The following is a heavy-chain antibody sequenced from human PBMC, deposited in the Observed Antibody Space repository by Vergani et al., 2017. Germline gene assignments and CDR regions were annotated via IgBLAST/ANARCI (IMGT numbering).Heavy chain of an antibody. J-gene: IGHJ4*02. V-gene: IGHV4-31*03. CDR2: IYSTGST. Sequence: QVQLQESGPGLVKPSQTLSLTCSVSGDSISSGVYYWNWIRQHPGKGLEWIGYIYSTGSTHHNPSLRRRINMSVDTSKTQFSLSLSSVTAADTAMYYCARESYDDETGYMPSFEYWGQGALVTVSS. D-gene: IGHD3-9*01. CDR1: GDSISSGVYY. CDR3: ARESYDDETGYMPSFEY.